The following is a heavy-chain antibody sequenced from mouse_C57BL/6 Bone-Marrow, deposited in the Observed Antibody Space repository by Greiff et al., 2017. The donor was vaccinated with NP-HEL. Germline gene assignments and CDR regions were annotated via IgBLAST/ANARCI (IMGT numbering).Heavy chain of an antibody. D-gene: IGHD1-1*01. CDR2: INPYNGGT. CDR1: GYTFTDYY. Sequence: EVQLQQSGPVLVKPGASVKMSCKASGYTFTDYYMNWVKQSHGKSLEWIGVINPYNGGTSYNQKFKGKATLTVDKSSSTAYMELNSLTSEDSAVYYCARKEGIYYGSQDVWGTGTTVTVSS. J-gene: IGHJ1*03. CDR3: ARKEGIYYGSQDV. V-gene: IGHV1-19*01.